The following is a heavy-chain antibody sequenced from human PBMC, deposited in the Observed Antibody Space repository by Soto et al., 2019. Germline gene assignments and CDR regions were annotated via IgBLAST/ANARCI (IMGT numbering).Heavy chain of an antibody. CDR1: GGTFSSYA. CDR2: IIPIFGTA. CDR3: AREGIAARRGGDY. Sequence: SVKVSCKASGGTFSSYAISWVRQAPGQGLEWMGGIIPIFGTANYAQKFQGRVTITADESTSTAYMELSSLRSEDTAVYYCAREGIAARRGGDYWGQGTLVTVSS. J-gene: IGHJ4*02. D-gene: IGHD6-6*01. V-gene: IGHV1-69*13.